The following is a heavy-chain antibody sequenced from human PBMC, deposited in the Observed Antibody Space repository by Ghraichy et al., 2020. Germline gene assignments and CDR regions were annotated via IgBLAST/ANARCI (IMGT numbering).Heavy chain of an antibody. J-gene: IGHJ6*02. CDR3: ARVHSSSSAYDMDV. CDR1: GYTFTGYY. CDR2: INPNSGGT. D-gene: IGHD6-6*01. V-gene: IGHV1-2*04. Sequence: ASVKVSCKASGYTFTGYYMHWVRQAPGQGLEWMGWINPNSGGTNYAQKFQGWVTMTWDTSISTAYMELSRLRSDDTAVYYCARVHSSSSAYDMDVWGQGTTVTVSS.